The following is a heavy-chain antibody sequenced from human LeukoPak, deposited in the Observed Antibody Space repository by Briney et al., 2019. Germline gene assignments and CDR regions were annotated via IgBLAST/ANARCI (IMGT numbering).Heavy chain of an antibody. V-gene: IGHV3-30-3*01. CDR2: ISYNGNKT. CDR1: GFTFSSYA. Sequence: GGSLRLSCTTSGFTFSSYAMHWVRQAPGKGLEWVAVISYNGNKTDYADSVQGRFTISRDNSKNTLYLQTNSLRAEDTAVYYCAKDRSGPAEHWGQGTLVTVSS. J-gene: IGHJ1*01. CDR3: AKDRSGPAEH.